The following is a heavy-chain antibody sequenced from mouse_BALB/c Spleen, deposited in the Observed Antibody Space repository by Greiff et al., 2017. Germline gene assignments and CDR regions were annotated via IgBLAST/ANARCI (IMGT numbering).Heavy chain of an antibody. Sequence: VQLQQSGAELAKPGASVKMSCKASGYTFTSYWMHWVKQRPGQGLEWIGYINPSTGYTEYNQKFKDKATLTADKSSSTAYMQLSSLTSEDSAVYYCARGGNWGWYFDVWGAGTTVTVSS. V-gene: IGHV1-7*01. CDR1: GYTFTSYW. CDR2: INPSTGYT. D-gene: IGHD4-1*01. J-gene: IGHJ1*01. CDR3: ARGGNWGWYFDV.